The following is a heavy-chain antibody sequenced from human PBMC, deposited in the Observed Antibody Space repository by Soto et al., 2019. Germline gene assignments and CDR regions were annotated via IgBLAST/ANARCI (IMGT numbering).Heavy chain of an antibody. J-gene: IGHJ6*03. CDR1: GGSISSYY. CDR3: ARHFYDSGGYYYYYYMDV. D-gene: IGHD3-3*01. V-gene: IGHV4-59*08. Sequence: SETLSLTCTVSGGSISSYYWSWIRQPPGKGLEWIGYIYYSGSTNYNPSLKSRVTISVDTSKNQFSLKLSSVTAADTAVYYCARHFYDSGGYYYYYYMDVWGKGTTVTVSS. CDR2: IYYSGST.